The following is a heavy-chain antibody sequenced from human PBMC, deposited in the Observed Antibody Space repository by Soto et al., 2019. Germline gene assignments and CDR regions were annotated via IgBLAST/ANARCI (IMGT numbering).Heavy chain of an antibody. CDR3: VRDVCGGGLCKVFDY. Sequence: EVHLVESGGGLVQPGGSLRLSCATSGFTFTSYWMHWARQAPGKGLAWLSSIDGAGNVISHADPVKGRFTVSRDYARNTVYLQMDSLRAEDTAVYYCVRDVCGGGLCKVFDYWGQGTPVTVSS. CDR2: IDGAGNVI. D-gene: IGHD2-15*01. V-gene: IGHV3-74*01. CDR1: GFTFTSYW. J-gene: IGHJ4*02.